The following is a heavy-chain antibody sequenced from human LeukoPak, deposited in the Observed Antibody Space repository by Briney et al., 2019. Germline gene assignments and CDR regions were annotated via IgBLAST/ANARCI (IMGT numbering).Heavy chain of an antibody. Sequence: SQTLSLTCAISGDSVSGGSAGWNWIRQSPSRGLEWLGRIYYRSQWYSGDAISLKSRITINPDNSRNQFSLQLNSVTHDDTAVYYCTGGGLVRGTLHWFDPWGQGTLVTVSS. CDR1: GDSVSGGSAG. CDR3: TGGGLVRGTLHWFDP. CDR2: IYYRSQWYS. J-gene: IGHJ5*02. V-gene: IGHV6-1*01. D-gene: IGHD3-10*01.